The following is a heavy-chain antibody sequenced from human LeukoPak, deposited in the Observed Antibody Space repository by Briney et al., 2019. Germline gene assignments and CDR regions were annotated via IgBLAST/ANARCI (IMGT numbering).Heavy chain of an antibody. CDR3: ARDRYSSGWVDY. CDR1: GDSVSSNSAA. CDR2: TYYRSKWYN. V-gene: IGHV6-1*01. Sequence: SQTLSLTCAISGDSVSSNSAAWNWIRQSPSRGREWLGRTYYRSKWYNDYAGSVKSRITINPDTSNNQFSLQLNSVTAHDMAVYYCARDRYSSGWVDYWGQGTLVTVSS. J-gene: IGHJ4*02. D-gene: IGHD6-19*01.